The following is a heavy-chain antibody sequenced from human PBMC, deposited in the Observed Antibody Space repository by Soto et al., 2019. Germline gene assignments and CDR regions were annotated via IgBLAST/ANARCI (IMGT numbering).Heavy chain of an antibody. V-gene: IGHV1-18*01. Sequence: HVQLVQSGPEVKKPGASVKVSCKASGYTFTNYDITWVRQAPGQGREWMGWISGYNGNTNYAQKLQDRVTMTTDTSTSTVYMELRSLRSDDTAVYYCARFGSAPYYYYGVDVWGQGTTVIVSS. CDR1: GYTFTNYD. J-gene: IGHJ6*02. CDR2: ISGYNGNT. CDR3: ARFGSAPYYYYGVDV. D-gene: IGHD3-10*01.